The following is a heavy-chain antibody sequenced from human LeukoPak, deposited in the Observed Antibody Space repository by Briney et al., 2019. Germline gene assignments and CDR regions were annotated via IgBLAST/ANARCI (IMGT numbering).Heavy chain of an antibody. CDR2: IYHDGIT. CDR1: GGSISSGNYY. Sequence: SETLSLTCTVSGGSISSGNYYWYWIRQPPGKALEWIGYIYHDGITYYNPSLKSRVTISVDRSRTQFSLKLNSVTAADTAVYYCARGYDVLTGHDYFDYWGQGTLVTVSS. V-gene: IGHV4-30-2*01. J-gene: IGHJ4*02. CDR3: ARGYDVLTGHDYFDY. D-gene: IGHD3-9*01.